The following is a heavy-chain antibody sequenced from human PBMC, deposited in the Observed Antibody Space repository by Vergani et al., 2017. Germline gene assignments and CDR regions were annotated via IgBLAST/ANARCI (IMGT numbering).Heavy chain of an antibody. CDR3: ARDSWTSELRGVYWFDT. J-gene: IGHJ5*02. CDR2: IHSSGTT. D-gene: IGHD3-10*01. V-gene: IGHV4-61*02. CDR1: GGSITSGSFY. Sequence: QVQLHESGPGLVKPSQTLSLTCTVSGGSITSGSFYWSWIRQPAGKGLEWIGLIHSSGTTNYNPSLKSRATLSVDTSKNQLSLRMTSVTAADAAVYYCARDSWTSELRGVYWFDTWVEGTLVGVSS.